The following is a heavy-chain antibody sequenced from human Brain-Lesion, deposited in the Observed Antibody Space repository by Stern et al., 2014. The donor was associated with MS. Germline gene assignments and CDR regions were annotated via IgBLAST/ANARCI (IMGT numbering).Heavy chain of an antibody. CDR1: GYTFIDYY. Sequence: QVQLVQSGAEVKKPGASVKVSCKASGYTFIDYYMHWVRQAPGQGLEWMGWINPKSDDTNAAQKFQGRGTLTRDTSLSTAYMELSGLSVDDTAVYYCARLGHNWNTVFGMDIWGQGTTVTVSS. CDR2: INPKSDDT. D-gene: IGHD1-1*01. CDR3: ARLGHNWNTVFGMDI. V-gene: IGHV1-2*02. J-gene: IGHJ6*02.